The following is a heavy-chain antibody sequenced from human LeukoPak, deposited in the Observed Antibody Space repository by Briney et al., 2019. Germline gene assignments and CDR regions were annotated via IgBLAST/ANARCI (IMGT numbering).Heavy chain of an antibody. V-gene: IGHV3-21*01. CDR1: GFTFSTYS. D-gene: IGHD5-18*01. CDR2: ISSSSGYI. Sequence: GGSLRLSCAASGFTFSTYSMNWVRQAPGKGLEWVSAISSSSGYIHYADSVKGRFTISRDNAKNSLYLQMNSLRDTDTAVYYCARGKVGYSYFDYWGQGTLVTVSS. J-gene: IGHJ4*02. CDR3: ARGKVGYSYFDY.